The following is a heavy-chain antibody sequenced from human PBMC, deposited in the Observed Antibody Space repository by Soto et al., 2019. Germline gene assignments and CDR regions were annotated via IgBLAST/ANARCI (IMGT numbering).Heavy chain of an antibody. J-gene: IGHJ5*02. CDR3: AISLGYCISPGCPGGGFAP. V-gene: IGHV3-30-3*01. CDR1: GFTFSSYA. Sequence: GGSLRLSCAASGFTFSSYAMHWVRQAPGKGLEWVAVISYDGSNKYYADSVKGRFTISRDNSKNTLYLQMNSLRAEDTAVYYCAISLGYCISPGCPGGGFAPWGQGTRVTASS. CDR2: ISYDGSNK. D-gene: IGHD2-2*01.